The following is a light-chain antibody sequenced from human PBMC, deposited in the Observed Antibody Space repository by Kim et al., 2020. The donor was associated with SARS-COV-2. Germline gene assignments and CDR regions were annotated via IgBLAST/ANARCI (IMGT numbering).Light chain of an antibody. CDR3: QQYGSSPPSYT. V-gene: IGKV3-20*01. Sequence: PGERAPRSCRASQSVISAYLAWYQQKPGQAPRLLIYGASSRATGIPDRFSGSGSGTDFTLTITRLEPEDFAVYYCQQYGSSPPSYTFGQGTKLEI. CDR1: QSVISAY. CDR2: GAS. J-gene: IGKJ2*01.